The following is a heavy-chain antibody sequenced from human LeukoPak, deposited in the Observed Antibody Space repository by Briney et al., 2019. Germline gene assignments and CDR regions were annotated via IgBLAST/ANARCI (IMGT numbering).Heavy chain of an antibody. D-gene: IGHD6-13*01. CDR3: ARATAGSRNAFDI. CDR2: IKQDGSEE. CDR1: GFTFSTYW. J-gene: IGHJ3*02. Sequence: GGSLRLSCAASGFTFSTYWMTWVRQAPGKGLEWVANIKQDGSEEYYLDSVKGRFTISRDSAENTLYLQMNSLRAEDTAVYYCARATAGSRNAFDIWGQGTMVTVSS. V-gene: IGHV3-7*01.